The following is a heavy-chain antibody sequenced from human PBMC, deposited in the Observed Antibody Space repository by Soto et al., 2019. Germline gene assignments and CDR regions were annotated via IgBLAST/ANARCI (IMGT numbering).Heavy chain of an antibody. D-gene: IGHD3-22*01. Sequence: SETLSLTCTVSGGSISSGDYYWSWIRRPPGKGLEWIGYIYYSGSTYYNPSLKSRVTISVDTSKNQFSLKLSSVTAADTAVYYCASEYYYDSSGYYFGAFDIWGQGTMVTVSS. J-gene: IGHJ3*02. V-gene: IGHV4-30-4*01. CDR3: ASEYYYDSSGYYFGAFDI. CDR1: GGSISSGDYY. CDR2: IYYSGST.